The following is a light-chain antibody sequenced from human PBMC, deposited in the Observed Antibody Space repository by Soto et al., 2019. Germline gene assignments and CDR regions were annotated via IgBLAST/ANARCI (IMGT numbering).Light chain of an antibody. CDR1: QGISNF. V-gene: IGKV1-27*01. CDR2: AAS. J-gene: IGKJ5*01. CDR3: QKYSSVIT. Sequence: DIQMTQSPSSLSASVGGRVTITCRASQGISNFLARYQQKPGKVPKLLISAASTLQSGVPSRFSGSGSGTDFTLTITSLQPEDVATYYCQKYSSVITFGQGTRLEIK.